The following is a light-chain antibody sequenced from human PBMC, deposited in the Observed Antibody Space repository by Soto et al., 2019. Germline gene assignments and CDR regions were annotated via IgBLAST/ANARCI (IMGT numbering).Light chain of an antibody. CDR2: GAS. CDR1: QSVSSNY. J-gene: IGKJ1*01. Sequence: EIVLTQSPGTLSFSPGERATLSCRASQSVSSNYLAWYQQKRGQAPRLLIYGASSRATGIPDRFIGSGSGTDFSLTSSRLETEDLAVYYRQQYGNSRTFGQGTKVEVK. V-gene: IGKV3-20*01. CDR3: QQYGNSRT.